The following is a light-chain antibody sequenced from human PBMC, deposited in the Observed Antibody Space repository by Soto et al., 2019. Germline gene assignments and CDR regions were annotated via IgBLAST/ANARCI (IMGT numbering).Light chain of an antibody. J-gene: IGKJ1*01. CDR3: QQYGSSPRT. Sequence: DIVLTQSPGTLSLSPGETATLSCRASQSVSTSQLAWYQQKPGQAPRLLIFGASSRATGIPDRFRGSGSGTDFTLTISRLEPEDFAVYYCQQYGSSPRTFGQGTKVDIK. V-gene: IGKV3-20*01. CDR2: GAS. CDR1: QSVSTSQ.